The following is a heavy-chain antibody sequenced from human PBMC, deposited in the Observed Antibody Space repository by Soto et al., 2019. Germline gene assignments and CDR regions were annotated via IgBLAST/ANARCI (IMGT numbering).Heavy chain of an antibody. CDR1: GFTFSTYG. Sequence: GGSLRLSCAGSGFTFSTYGLHWVRQPPGKGLEWVAFVSFDGSEEYYAESVKGRFTISRDNPRNTLFLQLTSLRTEDTAVYFWAKDRIPSVTRDSRSDSWGRGTLV. J-gene: IGHJ5*01. CDR3: AKDRIPSVTRDSRSDS. D-gene: IGHD3-22*01. V-gene: IGHV3-30*02. CDR2: VSFDGSEE.